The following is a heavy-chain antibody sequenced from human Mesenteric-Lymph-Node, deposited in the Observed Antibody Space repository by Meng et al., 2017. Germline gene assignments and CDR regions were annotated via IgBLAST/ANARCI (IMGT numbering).Heavy chain of an antibody. V-gene: IGHV1-69*01. J-gene: IGHJ4*02. Sequence: QGEVVQYGAGVKKAGASGKVSCKASGGTFSSYAISWVRQAPGQGLEWMGGIIPIFGTANYAQKFQGRVTITADESTSTAYMELSSLRSEDTAVYYCASPPDDSSGYYPFDYWGQGTLVTVSS. CDR3: ASPPDDSSGYYPFDY. CDR1: GGTFSSYA. D-gene: IGHD3-22*01. CDR2: IIPIFGTA.